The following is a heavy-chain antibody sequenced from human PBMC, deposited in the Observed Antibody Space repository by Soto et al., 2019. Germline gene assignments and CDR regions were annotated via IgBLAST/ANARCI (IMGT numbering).Heavy chain of an antibody. Sequence: GGSLRLSCTVSGFAFNNYGISWVRQAPGKGLEWVSSISKSDYTYYSDSVKGRFTISRDNAKNSVSLQMNTLRVEDTAVYYCAREDSIIIPAVSDFRGQVTLVTVPP. D-gene: IGHD2-2*01. J-gene: IGHJ4*02. CDR3: AREDSIIIPAVSDF. CDR1: GFAFNNYG. V-gene: IGHV3-21*01. CDR2: ISKSDYT.